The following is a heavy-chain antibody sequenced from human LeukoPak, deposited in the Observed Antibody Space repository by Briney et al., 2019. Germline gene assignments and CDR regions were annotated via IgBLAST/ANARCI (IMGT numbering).Heavy chain of an antibody. CDR1: GFTVSSNY. J-gene: IGHJ4*02. Sequence: GGSPRLSCAASGFTVSSNYMNWVRQAPGKGLEWVSVIYSGGSTYYADSVKGRFTISRDNSKNMLYLQMNSLRAEDTAVYYCARAYGGYYFDSWGQGTLVTVSS. CDR3: ARAYGGYYFDS. V-gene: IGHV3-53*01. CDR2: IYSGGST. D-gene: IGHD4/OR15-4a*01.